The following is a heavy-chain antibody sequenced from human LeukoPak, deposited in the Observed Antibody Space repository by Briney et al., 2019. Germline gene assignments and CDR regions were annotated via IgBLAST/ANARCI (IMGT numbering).Heavy chain of an antibody. D-gene: IGHD3-10*01. Sequence: GESLKISCKGSGYSFTSYWIGWVRQMPGKGLEWMGIIYPGDSDTRYSPSFQGQVTISADKSISTAYLQWSSLKASDTAMYYCARSGTGDYYGPGAFDIWGQGTMVTVSS. J-gene: IGHJ3*02. CDR2: IYPGDSDT. CDR1: GYSFTSYW. CDR3: ARSGTGDYYGPGAFDI. V-gene: IGHV5-51*01.